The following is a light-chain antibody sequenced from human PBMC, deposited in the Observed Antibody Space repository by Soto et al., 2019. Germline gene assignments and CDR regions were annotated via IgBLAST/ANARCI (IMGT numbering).Light chain of an antibody. J-gene: IGKJ1*01. CDR3: QQRSNWPIT. Sequence: DIQMTQSPSSLSASVGDRVTITCRASQGISSYLAWYQQKPGKVPKLLIYAASTLQSGVPSRFSGSGSGTDFTLTISSLEPEDFALYYCQQRSNWPITFGQGTKVDI. V-gene: IGKV1-27*01. CDR1: QGISSY. CDR2: AAS.